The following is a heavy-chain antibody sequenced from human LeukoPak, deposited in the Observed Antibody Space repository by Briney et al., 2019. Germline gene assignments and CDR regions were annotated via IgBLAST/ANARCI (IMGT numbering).Heavy chain of an antibody. CDR3: TRDPSTAADDWYFDL. CDR2: IYYTGST. D-gene: IGHD6-13*01. CDR1: DGSISSYY. J-gene: IGHJ2*01. Sequence: SETLSLTCTVSDGSISSYYWSWIRQPPGKGLEWIGYIYYTGSTNYNPSLKGRVTISVDTSKNQFSLRLSSVTAADTAVYFCTRDPSTAADDWYFDLWGRGTLVTVSS. V-gene: IGHV4-59*01.